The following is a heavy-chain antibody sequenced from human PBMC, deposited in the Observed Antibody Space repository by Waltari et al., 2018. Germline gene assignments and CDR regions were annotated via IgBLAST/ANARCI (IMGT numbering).Heavy chain of an antibody. Sequence: QTLSLTCTVSGGSISSGSYYWSWIRQPAGKGLEWIGYIYTSGSTNYNPSLKSRVTISVDTSKNQFSLKLSSVTAADTAVYYCARGGQQLVRAMDVWGQGTTVTVSS. J-gene: IGHJ6*02. D-gene: IGHD6-13*01. V-gene: IGHV4-61*09. CDR1: GGSISSGSYY. CDR2: IYTSGST. CDR3: ARGGQQLVRAMDV.